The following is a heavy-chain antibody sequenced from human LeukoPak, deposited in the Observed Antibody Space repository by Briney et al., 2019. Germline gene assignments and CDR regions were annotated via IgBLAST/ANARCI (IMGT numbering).Heavy chain of an antibody. D-gene: IGHD1-1*01. CDR2: VNHSGST. CDR3: VSDDHDY. V-gene: IGHV4-34*01. CDR1: GGSFSGYY. J-gene: IGHJ4*02. Sequence: SETLSLTCAVYGGSFSGYYWSWIRQPPGKGLEWIGEVNHSGSTNYNPSLKSRVTISVDTSKNQFSLKLSSVTAADTAVYYCVSDDHDYWGQGTLVTVSS.